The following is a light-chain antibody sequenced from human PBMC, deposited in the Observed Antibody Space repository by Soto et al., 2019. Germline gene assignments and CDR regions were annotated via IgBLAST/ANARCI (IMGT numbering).Light chain of an antibody. V-gene: IGLV1-40*01. CDR2: GDS. CDR3: QSYDSSLRGWV. J-gene: IGLJ3*02. Sequence: QSVLTQPPSVSGAPGQRVTISCTWSSSNIGANYDVHWYQHLPGTAPRLLICGDSNRPSGVPDRFSGSKSGTSASLGIAGLQAEDEADYYCQSYDSSLRGWVFGGGTKLTVL. CDR1: SSNIGANYD.